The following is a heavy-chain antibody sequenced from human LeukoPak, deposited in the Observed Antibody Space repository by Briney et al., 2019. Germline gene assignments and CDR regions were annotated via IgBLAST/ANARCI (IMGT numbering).Heavy chain of an antibody. V-gene: IGHV1-18*01. Sequence: ASVTVSCKASGYTFTSYGMSWVRQAPGQGLEWMGWISAYNGNTNYAQKLQGRVTMTTDTSTSTAYMELRSLRSDDPAVYYCARETFVEMATTAFDYWGQGTLVTVSS. CDR3: ARETFVEMATTAFDY. J-gene: IGHJ4*02. D-gene: IGHD5-24*01. CDR2: ISAYNGNT. CDR1: GYTFTSYG.